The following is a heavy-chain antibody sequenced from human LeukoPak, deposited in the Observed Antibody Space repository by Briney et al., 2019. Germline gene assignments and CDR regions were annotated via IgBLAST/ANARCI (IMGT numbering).Heavy chain of an antibody. D-gene: IGHD5-18*01. CDR2: IYYSGST. V-gene: IGHV4-39*07. CDR1: GGSISSSSYY. J-gene: IGHJ4*02. Sequence: SETLSLTCTVSGGSISSSSYYWGWIRQPPGKGLEWIGSIYYSGSTYYNPSLKSRVTISVDTSKNQFSLKLSSVTAADTAVYYCARDSVDTGSFDYWGQGTLVTVSS. CDR3: ARDSVDTGSFDY.